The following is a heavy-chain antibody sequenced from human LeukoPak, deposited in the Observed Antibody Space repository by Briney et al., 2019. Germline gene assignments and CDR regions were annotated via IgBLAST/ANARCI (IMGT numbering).Heavy chain of an antibody. V-gene: IGHV1-46*01. J-gene: IGHJ4*02. CDR2: INPSGGST. Sequence: PKASVKVSCKASGYTFTSYHMHWVRQAPGQGLEWMGIINPSGGSTSYAQKFQGRVTMTRDMSTSTVYMELSSLRSEDTAVYYCAREPYLLGYCSSTSCLGFDYWGQGTLVTVSS. CDR3: AREPYLLGYCSSTSCLGFDY. CDR1: GYTFTSYH. D-gene: IGHD2-2*01.